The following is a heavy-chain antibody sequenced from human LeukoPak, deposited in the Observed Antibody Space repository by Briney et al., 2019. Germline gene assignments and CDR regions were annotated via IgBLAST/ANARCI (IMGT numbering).Heavy chain of an antibody. J-gene: IGHJ4*02. CDR1: GFTFSSYS. D-gene: IGHD3-10*01. CDR2: ISSSSSYI. V-gene: IGHV3-21*01. CDR3: ARFKAYYGSGSYRDY. Sequence: GGSLRLSCAASGFTFSSYSMNWVRQAPGKGLEWVSSISSSSSYIYYADSVKGRFTISRDNAKNSLYPQMNSLRAEDTAVYYCARFKAYYGSGSYRDYWGQGTLVTVSS.